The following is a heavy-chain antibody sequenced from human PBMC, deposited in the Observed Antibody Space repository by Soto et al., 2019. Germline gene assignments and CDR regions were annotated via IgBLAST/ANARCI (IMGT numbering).Heavy chain of an antibody. CDR1: GGSISRYY. CDR2: IYYSGST. D-gene: IGHD6-19*01. Sequence: PSETRSLTCTVSGGSISRYYWSWIRQPPGKGVEGVGYIYYSGSTNYNPSLKSRVTISVDTSKNQFSLKLSSVTAADTAVYDCARGSSNTGWTLLNAFDIWGQGTMVTV. V-gene: IGHV4-59*01. J-gene: IGHJ3*02. CDR3: ARGSSNTGWTLLNAFDI.